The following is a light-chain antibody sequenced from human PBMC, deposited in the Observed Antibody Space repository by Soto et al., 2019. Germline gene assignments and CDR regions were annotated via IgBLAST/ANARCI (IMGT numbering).Light chain of an antibody. CDR1: SSNIGNNY. J-gene: IGLJ2*01. CDR2: DNN. V-gene: IGLV1-51*01. CDR3: GTWDSSLSAVV. Sequence: QSVLTQPPSVCAAAGQKVTISCSGSSSNIGNNYVSWYQQLPGTAPKLLIYDNNKRPSGIPDRFSGSKSGTSATLGITGLQTGDEADYYCGTWDSSLSAVVFGGGTQLTVL.